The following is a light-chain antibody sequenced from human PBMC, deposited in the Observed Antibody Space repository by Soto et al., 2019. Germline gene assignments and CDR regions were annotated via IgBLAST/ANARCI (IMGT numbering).Light chain of an antibody. J-gene: IGLJ1*01. CDR3: GTWANSLSAVYV. CDR2: DSD. Sequence: QSVLTQPPSVSAAPGQKVTISCSGSSSNIGKNYVSWYQQLPGTAPKLLIYDSDKRPSEIPDRFSGSNSGTSATLGITGLQTGDEADYYCGTWANSLSAVYVFGTGTKVTVL. V-gene: IGLV1-51*01. CDR1: SSNIGKNY.